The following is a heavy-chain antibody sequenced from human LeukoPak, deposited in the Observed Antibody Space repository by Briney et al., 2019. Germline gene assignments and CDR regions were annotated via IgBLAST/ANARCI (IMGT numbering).Heavy chain of an antibody. D-gene: IGHD5-12*01. Sequence: ASVKVSCKASGYTFTGYYMHWVRQAPGQGLEWMGIINPSGGSTSYAQKFQGRVTMTRDTSTSTVYMELSSLRSEDTAVYYCARDRGGYSGYVNWFDPWGQGTLVTVSS. CDR2: INPSGGST. J-gene: IGHJ5*02. V-gene: IGHV1-46*01. CDR1: GYTFTGYY. CDR3: ARDRGGYSGYVNWFDP.